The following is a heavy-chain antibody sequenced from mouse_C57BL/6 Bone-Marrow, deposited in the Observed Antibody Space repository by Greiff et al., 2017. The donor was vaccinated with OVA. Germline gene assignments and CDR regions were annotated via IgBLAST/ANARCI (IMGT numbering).Heavy chain of an antibody. CDR3: ARHYYGSSLFDY. CDR2: IDPSDSYT. J-gene: IGHJ2*01. V-gene: IGHV1-50*01. CDR1: GYTFTSYW. Sequence: QVQLQQPGAELVKPGASVKLSCKASGYTFTSYWMQWVKQRPGQGLEWIGEIDPSDSYTNYNQKFKGKATLTVDTSSSTAYMQLSSLTSEDSAVYYCARHYYGSSLFDYWGQGTTPTVSS. D-gene: IGHD1-1*01.